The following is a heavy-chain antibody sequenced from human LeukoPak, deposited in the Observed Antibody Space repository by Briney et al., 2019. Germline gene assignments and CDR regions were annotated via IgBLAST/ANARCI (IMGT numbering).Heavy chain of an antibody. J-gene: IGHJ4*02. V-gene: IGHV3-7*01. CDR1: GFTFSSNW. Sequence: GGSLRLSCAASGFTFSSNWISWVRQAPGKGLEWVANIKEDGSEKYYVDSVKGRFTISRDNAKNTLYLQMNSLRAEDTAVYYCARENIAAAGPNPNFDYWGQGTLVTVSS. CDR3: ARENIAAAGPNPNFDY. CDR2: IKEDGSEK. D-gene: IGHD6-13*01.